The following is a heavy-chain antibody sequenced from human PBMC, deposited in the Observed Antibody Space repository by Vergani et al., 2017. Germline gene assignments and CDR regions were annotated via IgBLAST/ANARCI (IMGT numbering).Heavy chain of an antibody. CDR2: IIPFLGIA. CDR1: GGTFSSYT. V-gene: IGHV1-69*02. D-gene: IGHD4-17*01. Sequence: QVQLVQSGAEVKKPGSSVKVSCKASGGTFSSYTISWVRQAPGQGLEWMGRIIPFLGIANYAQKFQGRVTITADKSTSTAYMELSSLRSEDTAVYYCARGGRDGDYGMDVWGQGTTVTVSS. J-gene: IGHJ6*02. CDR3: ARGGRDGDYGMDV.